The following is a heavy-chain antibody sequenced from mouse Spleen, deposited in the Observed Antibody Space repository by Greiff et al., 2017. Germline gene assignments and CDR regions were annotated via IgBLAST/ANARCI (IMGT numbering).Heavy chain of an antibody. J-gene: IGHJ2*01. V-gene: IGHV1-81*01. CDR3: ARSQTAQATAYYFDY. Sequence: QVQLQQSGAELARPGASVKLSCKASGYTFTSYGISWVKQRTGQGLEWIGEIYPRSGNTYYNEKFKGKATLTADKSSSTAYMELRSLTSEDSAVYFCARSQTAQATAYYFDYWGQGTTLTVSS. D-gene: IGHD3-2*02. CDR2: IYPRSGNT. CDR1: GYTFTSYG.